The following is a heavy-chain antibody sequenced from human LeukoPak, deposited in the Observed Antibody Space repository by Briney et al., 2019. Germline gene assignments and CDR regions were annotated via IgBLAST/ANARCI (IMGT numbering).Heavy chain of an antibody. Sequence: SETLSLTCTVSGGSISSYYWGWIRQPPGKGLEWIGSIYYSGSTYYNPSLKSRVTISVDTSKNQFSLKLSSVTAADTAVYYCARPVRPDASTDYWGQGTLVTVSS. J-gene: IGHJ4*02. CDR1: GGSISSYY. CDR3: ARPVRPDASTDY. CDR2: IYYSGST. V-gene: IGHV4-39*01.